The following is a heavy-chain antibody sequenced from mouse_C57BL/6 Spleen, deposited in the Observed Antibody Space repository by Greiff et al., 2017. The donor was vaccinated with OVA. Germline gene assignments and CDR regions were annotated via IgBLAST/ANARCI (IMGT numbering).Heavy chain of an antibody. CDR1: GYTFTDYY. J-gene: IGHJ4*01. CDR2: INPNNGGT. V-gene: IGHV1-26*01. CDR3: ARSDALDY. Sequence: VQLQQSGPELVKPGASVKISCKASGYTFTDYYMNWVKQSPGKSLEWIGDINPNNGGTSYNQKFKGKATLTVDKSSSTVYMELRSLTSEDSAVYYCARSDALDYWGQGTSVTVSS.